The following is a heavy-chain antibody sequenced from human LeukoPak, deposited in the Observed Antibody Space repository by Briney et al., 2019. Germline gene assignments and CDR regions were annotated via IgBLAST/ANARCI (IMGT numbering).Heavy chain of an antibody. CDR2: VGGSNTDT. V-gene: IGHV3-23*01. D-gene: IGHD1-26*01. CDR1: EFSFSRNA. CDR3: ATHDTMVGIS. J-gene: IGHJ4*02. Sequence: PGGSLRLSCVASEFSFSRNAMNWLRQPPGKGLEWVSGVGGSNTDTSYADSVKGRFTISRDNSQNTVSLVMNNLRAEDTAIYYCATHDTMVGISWGQGTLVTVSS.